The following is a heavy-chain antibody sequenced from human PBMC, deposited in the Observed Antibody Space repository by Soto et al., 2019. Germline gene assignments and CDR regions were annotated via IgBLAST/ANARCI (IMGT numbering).Heavy chain of an antibody. V-gene: IGHV4-34*01. CDR1: GGSFSGYY. J-gene: IGHJ6*02. Sequence: SETLSLTCAVYGGSFSGYYWSWIRQPPGKGLEWIGEINHSGSTNYNPSLKSRVTISVDTSKNQFSLKLSSVTAADTAVYYCASAPPAIAAAGYYYGMDVWGQGTTVTV. CDR3: ASAPPAIAAAGYYYGMDV. D-gene: IGHD6-13*01. CDR2: INHSGST.